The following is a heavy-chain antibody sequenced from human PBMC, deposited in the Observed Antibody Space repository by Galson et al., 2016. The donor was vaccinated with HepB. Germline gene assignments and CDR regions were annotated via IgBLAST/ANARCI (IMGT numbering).Heavy chain of an antibody. Sequence: SLRLSCAASGFTFDDYAMHWVRQVPGKGLEWVSLISGDGGGTYYADSVKGRFTISRDNSKTSLYLQMHTLTTEDTALYYCAKGDGAYYLFVDSLGQGTLVTVSS. J-gene: IGHJ4*02. CDR2: ISGDGGGT. CDR1: GFTFDDYA. D-gene: IGHD4-17*01. V-gene: IGHV3-43*02. CDR3: AKGDGAYYLFVDS.